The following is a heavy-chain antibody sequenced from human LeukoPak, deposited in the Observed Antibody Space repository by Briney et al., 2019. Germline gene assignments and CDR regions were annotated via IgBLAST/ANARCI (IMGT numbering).Heavy chain of an antibody. CDR3: ARGATVTPFDY. V-gene: IGHV1-46*01. CDR2: INPSGGST. D-gene: IGHD4-17*01. CDR1: GYTFIRYY. Sequence: GASVTVSYKASGYTFIRYYMHWVRQAPGQGGEWMGIINPSGGSTGYAQKFQGRVTMTRDTSTSTVYMEVSSLRSEDTAVYYCARGATVTPFDYWGQGTLVTVSS. J-gene: IGHJ4*02.